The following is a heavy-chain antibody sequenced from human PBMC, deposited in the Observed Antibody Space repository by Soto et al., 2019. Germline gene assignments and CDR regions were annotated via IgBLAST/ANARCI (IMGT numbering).Heavy chain of an antibody. Sequence: QVQLVQSGAEVKKPGSSVKLSCKASGGPFSSYHISWVRQAPGQGLEWVGRIIPILGRANNAQHFQGRVTITADTSPDPAYMELSTLTSEATAVYYCAKVGGTTSSTGFDPWGHGTLVTVSS. J-gene: IGHJ5*02. D-gene: IGHD2-2*01. CDR3: AKVGGTTSSTGFDP. CDR1: GGPFSSYH. V-gene: IGHV1-69*08. CDR2: IIPILGRA.